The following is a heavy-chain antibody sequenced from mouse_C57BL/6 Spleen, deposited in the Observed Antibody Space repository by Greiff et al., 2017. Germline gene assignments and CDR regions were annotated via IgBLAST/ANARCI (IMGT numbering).Heavy chain of an antibody. Sequence: QVQLQQSGAELARPGASVKMSCKASGYTFTSYTMHWVKQRPGQGLEWIGYINPSSGYTKYNQKFKDKATLTADKSSSPAYMQLSSLTSADSAVYYCARGGSCSPWFAGWGQRTLVTVSA. CDR3: ARGGSCSPWFAG. D-gene: IGHD1-1*01. V-gene: IGHV1-4*01. J-gene: IGHJ3*01. CDR1: GYTFTSYT. CDR2: INPSSGYT.